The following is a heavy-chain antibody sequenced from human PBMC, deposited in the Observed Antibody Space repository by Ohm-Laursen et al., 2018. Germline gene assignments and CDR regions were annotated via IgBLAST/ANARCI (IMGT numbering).Heavy chain of an antibody. CDR3: ERSTSTAGTSYFDY. V-gene: IGHV3-9*01. Sequence: SLRLSCSASGFTFDDYTMNCVRQSTGQGLERVPGISWNSGSIGYADSVTGRFAISRDNAKNSMYLQMNSLRAEDTALYYCERSTSTAGTSYFDYWGQGILVTVSS. CDR2: ISWNSGSI. J-gene: IGHJ4*02. D-gene: IGHD6-13*01. CDR1: GFTFDDYT.